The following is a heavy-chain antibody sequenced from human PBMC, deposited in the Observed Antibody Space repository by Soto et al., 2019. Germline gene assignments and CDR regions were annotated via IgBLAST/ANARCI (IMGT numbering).Heavy chain of an antibody. CDR2: ITPYNGNA. V-gene: IGHV1-18*04. CDR1: GYTFTNFG. Sequence: QVHLVQSGAVVENPGASVKVSCKASGYTFTNFGINWVRQAPGQGLEWMGWITPYNGNANYPQKHQDRLSITTDPSTNTAYLELGSLRSDDTAVYFCARARMFSGAHHDYWGQGTRVTVSS. D-gene: IGHD1-26*01. CDR3: ARARMFSGAHHDY. J-gene: IGHJ4*02.